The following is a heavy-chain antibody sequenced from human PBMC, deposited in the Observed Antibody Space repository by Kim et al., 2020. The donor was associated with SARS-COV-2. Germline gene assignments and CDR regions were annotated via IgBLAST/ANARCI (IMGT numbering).Heavy chain of an antibody. J-gene: IGHJ3*02. CDR1: GGSISSGGYY. V-gene: IGHV4-31*03. CDR3: ARELNYYDSSGYSDAFDI. Sequence: SETLSLTCTVSGGSISSGGYYWSWIRQHPGKGLEWIGYIYYSGSTYYNPSLKSRVTISVDTSKNQFSLKLSSVTAADTAVYYCARELNYYDSSGYSDAFDIWGQGTMVTVSS. CDR2: IYYSGST. D-gene: IGHD3-22*01.